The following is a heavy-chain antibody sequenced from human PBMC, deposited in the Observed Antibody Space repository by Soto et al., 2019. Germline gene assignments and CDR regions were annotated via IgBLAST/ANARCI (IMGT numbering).Heavy chain of an antibody. J-gene: IGHJ3*02. D-gene: IGHD2-2*01. CDR2: IYSGGST. Sequence: GGSLRLSCAVSGCTSSSNYRSWVRQAPGKGLEWVSVIYSGGSTYYADSVKGRFTISRDNSKNTLYLQMNSLRAEDTAVYYCARSHSFDCIRTSCHPALGIWGQGTMVTVS. CDR1: GCTSSSNY. CDR3: ARSHSFDCIRTSCHPALGI. V-gene: IGHV3-66*01.